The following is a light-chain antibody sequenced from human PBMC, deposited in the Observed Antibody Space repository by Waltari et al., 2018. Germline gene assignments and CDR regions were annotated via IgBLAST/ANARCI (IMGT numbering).Light chain of an antibody. J-gene: IGLJ3*02. CDR2: EGS. CDR3: CSYAGSTSWV. CDR1: SSDVGSYNL. Sequence: QSALTQPASVSGSPGQSLTIFCTGTSSDVGSYNLVSWYQQYPGKAPKLMIYEGSKRPSGVSNRFSGSKSGNTASLTISGLQADDEADYYCCSYAGSTSWVFGGGTKVTVL. V-gene: IGLV2-23*01.